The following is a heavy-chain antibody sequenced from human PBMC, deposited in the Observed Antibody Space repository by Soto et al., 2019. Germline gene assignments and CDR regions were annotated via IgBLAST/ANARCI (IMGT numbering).Heavy chain of an antibody. CDR3: ARAIDYDSSVYYHFYYYMDV. V-gene: IGHV3-72*01. D-gene: IGHD3-22*01. CDR1: GFTFSDHY. Sequence: GGSLRLSCAASGFTFSDHYMDWVRQAPGKGLEWVGRTRNKANSYTTEYAASVKGRFTISRDDSKNSLYLQMNSLKTEDTAVYYCARAIDYDSSVYYHFYYYMDVWGKGTTVTVSS. J-gene: IGHJ6*03. CDR2: TRNKANSYTT.